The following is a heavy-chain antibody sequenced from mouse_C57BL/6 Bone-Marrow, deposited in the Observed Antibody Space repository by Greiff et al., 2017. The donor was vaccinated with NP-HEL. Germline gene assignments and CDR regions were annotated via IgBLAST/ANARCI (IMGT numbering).Heavy chain of an antibody. J-gene: IGHJ2*01. D-gene: IGHD3-2*02. V-gene: IGHV1-9*01. CDR2: ILPGSGCT. CDR1: GYTFTGYW. Sequence: QVQLQQSGAELMKPGASVKLSCKATGYTFTGYWIEWVKQRPGHGLEWIGEILPGSGCTNYNEKFKGKATFTADTSSNTAYMQLSSLTTEDSAIYYCARCLYSSGYSYWGQGTTLTVSS. CDR3: ARCLYSSGYSY.